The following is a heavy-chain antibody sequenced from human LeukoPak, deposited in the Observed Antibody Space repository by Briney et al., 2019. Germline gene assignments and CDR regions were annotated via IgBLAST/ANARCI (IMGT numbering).Heavy chain of an antibody. D-gene: IGHD3-22*01. J-gene: IGHJ4*02. Sequence: ASVKVSCKASGGTFSSYAISWVRQAPGQGLEWMGGIIPIFGTANYAQKFQGRVTITADESTSTAYMELSSLRSEDTAVYYCARGGGGNSSGSFDYWGQGTLVTVSS. CDR3: ARGGGGNSSGSFDY. CDR1: GGTFSSYA. V-gene: IGHV1-69*13. CDR2: IIPIFGTA.